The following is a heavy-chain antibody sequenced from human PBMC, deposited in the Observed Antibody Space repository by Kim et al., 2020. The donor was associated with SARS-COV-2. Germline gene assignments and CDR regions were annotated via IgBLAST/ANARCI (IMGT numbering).Heavy chain of an antibody. Sequence: SETLSLTCTVSGGSISSYYWSWIRQPPGKGLEWIGYIYYSGSTNYNPSLKSRVTISVDTSKNRFSLKLSSVTAADTAVYYCATRNCSSTSCSPHYFDYWGRGTLVTVSS. CDR3: ATRNCSSTSCSPHYFDY. CDR2: IYYSGST. J-gene: IGHJ4*02. V-gene: IGHV4-59*08. CDR1: GGSISSYY. D-gene: IGHD2-2*01.